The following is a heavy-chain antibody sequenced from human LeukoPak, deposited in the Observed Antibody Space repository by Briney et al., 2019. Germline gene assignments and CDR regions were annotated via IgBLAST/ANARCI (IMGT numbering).Heavy chain of an antibody. J-gene: IGHJ5*02. CDR1: GFIFSDYS. CDR3: ARLEFDP. CDR2: ISGGGSAI. V-gene: IGHV3-48*01. Sequence: PGGSLRLSCAASGFIFSDYSMNWVRQAPGEGLEWVSYISGGGSAIYYADSVKGRFTISRDNAKNSLYLQMNSLRAEDTAVYYCARLEFDPWGQGTLVTVSS.